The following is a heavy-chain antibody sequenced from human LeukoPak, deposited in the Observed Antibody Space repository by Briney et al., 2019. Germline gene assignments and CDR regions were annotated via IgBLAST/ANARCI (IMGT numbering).Heavy chain of an antibody. J-gene: IGHJ4*02. CDR3: ARDSSGSYYNNHDY. CDR1: GYTFTGYY. D-gene: IGHD3-10*01. Sequence: ASVKVSCKASGYTFTGYYMHWVRQAPGQGLEWMGWINPNSGGTNYAQKFQGRVTMTRDTSISTAYMELSRLRSDDTAVYYCARDSSGSYYNNHDYWGQGTLVTVSS. V-gene: IGHV1-2*02. CDR2: INPNSGGT.